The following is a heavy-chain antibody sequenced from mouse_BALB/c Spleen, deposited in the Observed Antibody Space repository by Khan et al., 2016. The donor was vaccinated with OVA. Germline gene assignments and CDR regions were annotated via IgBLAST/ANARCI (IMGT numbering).Heavy chain of an antibody. CDR1: GFSLSRYN. CDR2: IWGGGGT. J-gene: IGHJ4*01. D-gene: IGHD2-14*01. CDR3: ARAYYRSDGYYAMDY. Sequence: VQLQESGPGLVAPSQSLSITCTVSGFSLSRYNIHWVRQPPGKGLEWLGMIWGGGGTDYNSTLKSRLSISKDNSKSHVFLKMNSLQTDDSAMYYCARAYYRSDGYYAMDYWGKGTSVTVSS. V-gene: IGHV2-6-4*01.